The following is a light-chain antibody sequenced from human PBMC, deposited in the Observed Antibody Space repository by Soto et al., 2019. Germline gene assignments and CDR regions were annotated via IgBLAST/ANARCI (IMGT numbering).Light chain of an antibody. CDR1: SSNIGAGYD. CDR3: QSYDSSLSAVV. Sequence: QLVLTQPPSVSGAPGQRVTISCTGISSNIGAGYDVHWYQQLPGTAPKLLIYGNSNRPSGVPDRFSGSKSGTSASLAITGLQAEDEADYYCQSYDSSLSAVVFGGGTKVTVL. CDR2: GNS. V-gene: IGLV1-40*01. J-gene: IGLJ2*01.